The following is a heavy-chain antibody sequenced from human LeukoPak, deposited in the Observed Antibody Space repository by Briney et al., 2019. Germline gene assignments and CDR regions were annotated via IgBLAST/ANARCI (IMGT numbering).Heavy chain of an antibody. D-gene: IGHD1-26*01. CDR3: ARDRVGAPFDY. J-gene: IGHJ4*01. CDR1: GFTFNRYG. Sequence: PGGSLRLSCAASGFTFNRYGMHWVRQAPGKGLEWVAIIWYDGSNQHYADSVKGRFTISRDNSKNTVYLQMDSLRVEDTAVFYCARDRVGAPFDYWGQGTLVTASS. V-gene: IGHV3-33*01. CDR2: IWYDGSNQ.